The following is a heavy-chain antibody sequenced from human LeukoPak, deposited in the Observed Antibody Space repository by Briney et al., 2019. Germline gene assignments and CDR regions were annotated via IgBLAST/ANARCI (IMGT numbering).Heavy chain of an antibody. V-gene: IGHV3-48*04. CDR2: ISSSSSTI. CDR1: GFPFSSYS. Sequence: PGGPLRLSCVASGFPFSSYSMNWVRQAPGKGLEWVSYISSSSSTIYYADSVKGRFTISRDNAKNSLYLQMNSLRAEDTAVYYCARSRIAAYVDYWGQGTLVTVSS. CDR3: ARSRIAAYVDY. J-gene: IGHJ4*02. D-gene: IGHD6-13*01.